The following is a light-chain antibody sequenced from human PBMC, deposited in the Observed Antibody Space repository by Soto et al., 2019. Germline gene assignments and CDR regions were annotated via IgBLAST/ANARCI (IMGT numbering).Light chain of an antibody. CDR1: SGHSSYA. CDR3: QTGGTGIQV. Sequence: QLVLTQSPSASASLGASVKLTCTLSSGHSSYAIAWHQQQPEKGPRYLMKLNSDGSHSKGDGIPDRFSGSSSGAERYLTISSLQSGDEADYYCQTGGTGIQVFGGGTKLTVL. CDR2: LNSDGSH. V-gene: IGLV4-69*01. J-gene: IGLJ3*02.